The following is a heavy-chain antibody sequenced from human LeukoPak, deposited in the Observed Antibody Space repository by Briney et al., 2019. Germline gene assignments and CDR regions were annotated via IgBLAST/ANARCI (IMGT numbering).Heavy chain of an antibody. V-gene: IGHV3-53*01. J-gene: IGHJ3*02. D-gene: IGHD5-18*01. CDR1: GFIVSSNY. CDR2: ISGGGIT. Sequence: GGSLRLSCAASGFIVSSNYMSWVRQAPGKGLEWVSVISGGGITYYTDSVKGRFTISRDNSKNTLYLQMNSLRAEDTAVYYCARAIRGYSYGAFDIWGQGTMVTVSS. CDR3: ARAIRGYSYGAFDI.